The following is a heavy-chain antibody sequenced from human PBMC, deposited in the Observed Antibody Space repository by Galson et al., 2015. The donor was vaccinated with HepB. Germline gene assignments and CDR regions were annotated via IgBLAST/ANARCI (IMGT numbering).Heavy chain of an antibody. Sequence: SLRLSCAASGFTFSSYAMSWVRQAPGKGLEWVSAISGSGGSTYYADSVKGRFTISRDNSKNTLYLQMNSLRAEDTAVYYCAKRVGGSSFPGGMDVWGQGTTVTVSS. J-gene: IGHJ6*02. CDR3: AKRVGGSSFPGGMDV. CDR1: GFTFSSYA. D-gene: IGHD6-13*01. CDR2: ISGSGGST. V-gene: IGHV3-23*01.